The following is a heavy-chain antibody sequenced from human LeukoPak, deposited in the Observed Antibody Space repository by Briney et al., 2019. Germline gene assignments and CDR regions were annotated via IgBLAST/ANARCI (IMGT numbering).Heavy chain of an antibody. V-gene: IGHV4-34*01. CDR1: GGSFSGYY. Sequence: SGTLSLTCAVYGGSFSGYYWSWIRQPPGKGLEWIGEINHSGSTNYNPPLKSRVTISVDTSKNQFSLKLSSVTAADTAVYYCARGHLKSAMVREVLDWFDPWGQGTLVTVSS. J-gene: IGHJ5*02. CDR2: INHSGST. D-gene: IGHD3-10*01. CDR3: ARGHLKSAMVREVLDWFDP.